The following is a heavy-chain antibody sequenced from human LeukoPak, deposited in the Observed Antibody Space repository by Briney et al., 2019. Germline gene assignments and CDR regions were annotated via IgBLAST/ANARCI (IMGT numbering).Heavy chain of an antibody. Sequence: ALVKVSCKASGYTFTSYYMHWVRQSPGQRLGWMGIINPSGGSTSYAQKFQGRVTMTRDMSTSTVYMELSSLRSEDTAVYYCARDGVGVFDYWGQGTLVTVSS. J-gene: IGHJ4*02. CDR2: INPSGGST. V-gene: IGHV1-46*01. D-gene: IGHD2-8*01. CDR1: GYTFTSYY. CDR3: ARDGVGVFDY.